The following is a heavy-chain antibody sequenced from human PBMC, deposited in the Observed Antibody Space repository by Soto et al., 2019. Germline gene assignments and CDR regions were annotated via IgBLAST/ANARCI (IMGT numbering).Heavy chain of an antibody. Sequence: EVQLVESGGGLVKPGGSLRLSCAASGFTFSSYSMNWVRQAPGKGLELVSSISSSSSYIYYADSVKGRFTISRDNAKNSLYLQMNSLRAEDTAVYYCARPWGHYYYYYYMDVWGKGTTVTVSS. CDR3: ARPWGHYYYYYYMDV. CDR1: GFTFSSYS. CDR2: ISSSSSYI. D-gene: IGHD7-27*01. J-gene: IGHJ6*03. V-gene: IGHV3-21*01.